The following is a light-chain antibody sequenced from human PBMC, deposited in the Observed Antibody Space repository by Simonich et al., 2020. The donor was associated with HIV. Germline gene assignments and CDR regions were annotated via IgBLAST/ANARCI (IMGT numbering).Light chain of an antibody. CDR3: QQYNSDST. J-gene: IGKJ1*01. CDR2: PAS. Sequence: IQMTQSPSTLSASVGDRVTITCRASQSISNWLAWYQQKPGKAPKLLIYPASSLESGVPSRFSGSGSGTEFTLTISSLQPDDFATYYCQQYNSDSTFGQGTKVEIK. CDR1: QSISNW. V-gene: IGKV1-5*03.